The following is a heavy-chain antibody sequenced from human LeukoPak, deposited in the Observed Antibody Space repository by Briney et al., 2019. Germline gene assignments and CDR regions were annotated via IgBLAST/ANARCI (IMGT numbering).Heavy chain of an antibody. CDR2: IKQDGSEK. Sequence: GGSLRLSCAASGFTFSSYWMSWVRQAPGKGLEWVANIKQDGSEKYYVDSVKGRFTISRDNAKNSLYLQMNSLRAEDTAVYYCAREFITMIVGARYFDLWGRGTLVTVSS. CDR3: AREFITMIVGARYFDL. CDR1: GFTFSSYW. J-gene: IGHJ2*01. D-gene: IGHD3-22*01. V-gene: IGHV3-7*01.